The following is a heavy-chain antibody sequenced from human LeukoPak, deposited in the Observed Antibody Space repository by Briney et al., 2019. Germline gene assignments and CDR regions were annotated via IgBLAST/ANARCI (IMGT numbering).Heavy chain of an antibody. D-gene: IGHD3-10*01. CDR2: ISSSGSTI. Sequence: PGGSLRLSCAASGFTFSSYEMNWVRQAPGKGLEWVSYISSSGSTIYYADSVKGRFTISRDNAKNSLYLQMNSLRAEGTAVYYCARDPHYYGSGSSSLYWGQGTLVTVSS. CDR1: GFTFSSYE. V-gene: IGHV3-48*03. CDR3: ARDPHYYGSGSSSLY. J-gene: IGHJ4*02.